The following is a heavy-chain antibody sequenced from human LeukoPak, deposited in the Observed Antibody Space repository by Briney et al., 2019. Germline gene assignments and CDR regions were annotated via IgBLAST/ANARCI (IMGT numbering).Heavy chain of an antibody. CDR2: IKQDGSEK. V-gene: IGHV3-7*03. CDR1: GFTFSSSA. CDR3: ARDGSYYDFWSGYYPYGMDV. Sequence: GGSLRLSCAASGFTFSSSAMSWVRQAPGKGLEWVANIKQDGSEKYYVDSVKGRFTISRDNAKNSLYLQMNSLRAEDTAVYYCARDGSYYDFWSGYYPYGMDVWGQGTTVTVSS. D-gene: IGHD3-3*01. J-gene: IGHJ6*02.